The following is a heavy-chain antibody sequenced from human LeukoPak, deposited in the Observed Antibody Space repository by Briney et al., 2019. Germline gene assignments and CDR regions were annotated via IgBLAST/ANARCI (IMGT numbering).Heavy chain of an antibody. J-gene: IGHJ6*03. CDR3: AKELYDSSGYYGYYYYYYMDV. V-gene: IGHV4-59*01. CDR1: GGSISSYY. CDR2: IYYSGST. D-gene: IGHD3-22*01. Sequence: PSETLSLTCTVSGGSISSYYWSWIRQPPGKGLEWIGYIYYSGSTNYNPSLKSRVTISVDTSKNQFSLKLSSVTAADTAVYYCAKELYDSSGYYGYYYYYYMDVWGKGTTVTVSS.